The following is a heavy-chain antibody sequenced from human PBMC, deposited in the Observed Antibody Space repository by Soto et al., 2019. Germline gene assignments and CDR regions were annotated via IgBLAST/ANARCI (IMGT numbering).Heavy chain of an antibody. CDR1: GGSISSGGYS. V-gene: IGHV4-30-2*01. CDR2: IYHSGST. D-gene: IGHD4-17*01. J-gene: IGHJ6*04. Sequence: QLQLQESGSGLVKPSQTLSLTCAVSGGSISSGGYSWSWIRQPPGKGLEWIGYIYHSGSTYYNPSLKRRVTTPVDGPKNQFPRRLSSVPAANTAGYYCARGLVTTQRGRAVGGKGTTATASS. CDR3: ARGLVTTQRGRAV.